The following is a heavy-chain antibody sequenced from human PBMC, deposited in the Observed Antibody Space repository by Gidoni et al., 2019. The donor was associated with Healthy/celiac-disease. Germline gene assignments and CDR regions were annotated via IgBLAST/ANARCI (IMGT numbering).Heavy chain of an antibody. Sequence: EVQLVESGGGLVKPGGSLRLSCAASGCTFSSYSMTWVRQAPGKGLEWVSSISSSSSYISYADSVKGRFTISRDNAKNSLYLQMNSLRAEDTAVYYCARGGAIYCSSTSCYHDAFDIWGQGTMVTVSS. J-gene: IGHJ3*02. CDR2: ISSSSSYI. CDR1: GCTFSSYS. V-gene: IGHV3-21*01. CDR3: ARGGAIYCSSTSCYHDAFDI. D-gene: IGHD2-2*01.